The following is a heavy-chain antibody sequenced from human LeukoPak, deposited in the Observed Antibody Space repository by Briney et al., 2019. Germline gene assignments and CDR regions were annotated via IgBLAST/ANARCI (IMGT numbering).Heavy chain of an antibody. CDR2: IYHSGNT. D-gene: IGHD4-17*01. CDR3: ARENYGDYGWFDP. CDR1: GGSISSYY. V-gene: IGHV4-59*12. J-gene: IGHJ5*02. Sequence: PSETLSLTCTVSGGSISSYYWSWIRQPPGKGLEWIGYIYHSGNTYYNPSLKSRVTISVDTSKNQFSLKLISVTAADTAVYYCARENYGDYGWFDPWGQGTLVTVSS.